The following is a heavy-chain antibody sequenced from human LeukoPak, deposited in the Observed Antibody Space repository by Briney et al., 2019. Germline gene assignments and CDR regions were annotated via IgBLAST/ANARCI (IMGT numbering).Heavy chain of an antibody. CDR2: IYSGDRT. Sequence: GGSLRLSCAVSGFTVSSNHMSWVRQAPGKGLEWVSVIYSGDRTNYADSVKGRFTISRDNSKNTLYLQMNSPRVEDTAVYYCASGSTSSGYRLAYWGQGTLVTVSS. V-gene: IGHV3-53*01. CDR1: GFTVSSNH. J-gene: IGHJ4*02. CDR3: ASGSTSSGYRLAY. D-gene: IGHD3-22*01.